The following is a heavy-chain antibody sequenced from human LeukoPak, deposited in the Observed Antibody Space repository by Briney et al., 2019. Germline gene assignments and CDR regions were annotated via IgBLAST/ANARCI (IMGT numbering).Heavy chain of an antibody. J-gene: IGHJ4*02. CDR2: IRYDGSNQ. V-gene: IGHV3-30*02. CDR3: AKDHRYFEYLGKAADY. Sequence: GGSLRLSCAASRFTFSTYWMHWVRQAPGKGLEWVALIRYDGSNQDYADSVKGRFTISRDNSKNTLYLQMNSLRPEDTAVYYCAKDHRYFEYLGKAADYWGPGTMVTVSS. D-gene: IGHD3-9*01. CDR1: RFTFSTYW.